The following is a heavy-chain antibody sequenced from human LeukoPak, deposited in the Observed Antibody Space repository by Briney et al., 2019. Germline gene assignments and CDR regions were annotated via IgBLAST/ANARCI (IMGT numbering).Heavy chain of an antibody. V-gene: IGHV3-48*01. J-gene: IGHJ4*02. CDR2: ISSSSSTI. Sequence: GGSLRLSCAASGFTFSSYALSWVRQAPGKGLEWVSYISSSSSTIYYADSVKGRFTISRDNAKNSLYLQMNSLRAEDTAVYYCARTPTGFLSYYFDYWGQGTLVTVSS. CDR1: GFTFSSYA. D-gene: IGHD1-14*01. CDR3: ARTPTGFLSYYFDY.